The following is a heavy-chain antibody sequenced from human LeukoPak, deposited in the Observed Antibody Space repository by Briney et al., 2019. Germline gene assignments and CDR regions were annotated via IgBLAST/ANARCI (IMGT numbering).Heavy chain of an antibody. CDR3: VRLQAVTGNFDY. CDR2: INYSGDT. D-gene: IGHD1-20*01. V-gene: IGHV4-39*07. J-gene: IGHJ4*02. Sequence: SETPSLTCTVSGGSISSSSYYWGWIRQPPGKGLEWIETINYSGDTYYNPSLKSRVTISVDSSKNQFSLNLSSVTAADTAEYYCVRLQAVTGNFDYWGQGALVTVSS. CDR1: GGSISSSSYY.